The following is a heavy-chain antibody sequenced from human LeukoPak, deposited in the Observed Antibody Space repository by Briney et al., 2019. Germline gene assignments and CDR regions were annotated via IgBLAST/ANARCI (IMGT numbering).Heavy chain of an antibody. CDR3: ARESSLQLILFDY. Sequence: PGGSLRLSCAASRFTFSSYWMSWVRQAPGKGLEWVANIKQDGSEKYYVDSVKGRFTISRDNAKNSLYLQMNSLRAEDTAVYYCARESSLQLILFDYWGQGTLVTVSS. D-gene: IGHD6-6*01. J-gene: IGHJ4*02. V-gene: IGHV3-7*01. CDR2: IKQDGSEK. CDR1: RFTFSSYW.